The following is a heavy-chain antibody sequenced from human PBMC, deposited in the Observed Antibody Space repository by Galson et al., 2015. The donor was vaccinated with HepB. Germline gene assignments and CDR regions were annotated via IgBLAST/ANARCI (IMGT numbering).Heavy chain of an antibody. V-gene: IGHV3-23*01. CDR2: ISDSGDST. D-gene: IGHD3-9*01. CDR1: GFRFSSYA. CDR3: ARDNILTGYLAWGPKKYSHYYMDV. Sequence: SLRLSCAASGFRFSSYAMSWVRQAPGRGLEWVSDISDSGDSTYYADSVKGRSTTSRDNSRNTGYLEMNGLRAEDTAVYYCARDNILTGYLAWGPKKYSHYYMDVWGKGTTVIVSS. J-gene: IGHJ6*03.